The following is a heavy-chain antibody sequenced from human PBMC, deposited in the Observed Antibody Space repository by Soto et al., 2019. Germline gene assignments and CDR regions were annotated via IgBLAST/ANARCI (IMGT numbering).Heavy chain of an antibody. CDR1: GYTFTSYA. J-gene: IGHJ6*02. V-gene: IGHV1-3*01. Sequence: GASVKVSCKTSGYTFTSYAMHWVRQAPGQRLEWMGWINAGNGNTKYSQKFQGRVTITRDTSASTAYMELSSLRSEDTAVYYCARLLVPAAMPHYYYYGMDVWGQGTTVTVSS. CDR2: INAGNGNT. D-gene: IGHD2-2*01. CDR3: ARLLVPAAMPHYYYYGMDV.